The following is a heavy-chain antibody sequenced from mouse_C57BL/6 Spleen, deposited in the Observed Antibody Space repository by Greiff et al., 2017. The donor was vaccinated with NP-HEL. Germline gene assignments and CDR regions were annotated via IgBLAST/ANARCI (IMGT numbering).Heavy chain of an antibody. Sequence: VMLVESGPGLVAPSQSLSITCTVSGFSLTSYGVDWVRQSPGKGLEWLGVIWGVGSTNYNSALKSRLSISKDNSKSQVFLKMNSLQTDDTAMYYCASRGGPTAQALFAYWGQGTLVTVSA. CDR1: GFSLTSYG. CDR3: ASRGGPTAQALFAY. D-gene: IGHD3-2*02. J-gene: IGHJ3*01. V-gene: IGHV2-6*01. CDR2: IWGVGST.